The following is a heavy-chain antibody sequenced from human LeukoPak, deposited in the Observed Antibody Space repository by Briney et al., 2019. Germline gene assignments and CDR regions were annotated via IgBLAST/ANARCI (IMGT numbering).Heavy chain of an antibody. Sequence: PSETLSLTCTVSGGSISSSSYYWGWIRQPPGKGLEWIGSIYYSGSTYYNPSLKSRVTISVDTSKNQFSLKLSSVTAADTAVYYCARHPTHIVLMRFDPWGQGTLVTVSS. V-gene: IGHV4-39*01. CDR1: GGSISSSSYY. J-gene: IGHJ5*02. D-gene: IGHD2-8*01. CDR3: ARHPTHIVLMRFDP. CDR2: IYYSGST.